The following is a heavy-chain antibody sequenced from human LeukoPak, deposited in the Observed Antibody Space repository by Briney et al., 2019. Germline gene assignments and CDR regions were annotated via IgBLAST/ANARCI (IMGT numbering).Heavy chain of an antibody. J-gene: IGHJ4*02. V-gene: IGHV3-21*01. D-gene: IGHD1-26*01. CDR2: ISSSSSYI. Sequence: GGSLRLSCAASGFTFSSYSMNWVRQAPGKGLEWVSSISSSSSYIYYADSVKGRFTISRDNAKNSLYLQMNSLRAEDTAVHYCARARGGSGSYNYWGQGTLVTVSS. CDR3: ARARGGSGSYNY. CDR1: GFTFSSYS.